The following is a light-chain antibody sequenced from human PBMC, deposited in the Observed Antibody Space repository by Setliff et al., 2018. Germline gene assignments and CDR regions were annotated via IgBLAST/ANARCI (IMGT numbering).Light chain of an antibody. CDR3: QQYDRYPHT. J-gene: IGKJ4*01. CDR2: RAY. Sequence: STLSASLGDRVTITCRASQNHGWLAWYQQKSGKAPKLLIYRAYTLESGVPSRFSGSGSGTEFTLTISSLQPDDFATYYCQQYDRYPHTFGGGTKVDIK. V-gene: IGKV1-5*03. CDR1: QNHGW.